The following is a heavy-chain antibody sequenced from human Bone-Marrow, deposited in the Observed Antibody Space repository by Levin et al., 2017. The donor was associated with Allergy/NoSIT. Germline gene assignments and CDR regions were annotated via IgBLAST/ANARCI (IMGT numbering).Heavy chain of an antibody. J-gene: IGHJ4*02. V-gene: IGHV4-39*01. CDR2: HYYRGST. CDR3: ARIPSDFYGSGDYKFDH. D-gene: IGHD3-10*01. CDR1: GGSISSLTSY. Sequence: SETLSLTCSVSGGSISSLTSYWGWIRQPPGKGLDWIGSHYYRGSTYSNPSLTSRVTISVDASKNQFSLRLNSVTAADTAVYYCARIPSDFYGSGDYKFDHWGQGKLVTVSS.